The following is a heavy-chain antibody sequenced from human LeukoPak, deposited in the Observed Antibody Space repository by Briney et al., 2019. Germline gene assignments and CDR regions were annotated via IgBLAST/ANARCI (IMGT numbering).Heavy chain of an antibody. CDR1: GFTFSSYG. D-gene: IGHD5-18*01. CDR3: ARDRRRGYSYGSDGMDV. CDR2: ISYDGSNK. Sequence: GRSLGLSCAASGFTFSSYGMHWVRQAPGKGLEWVAVISYDGSNKYYADSVKGRFTISRDNSKNTLYLQMNSLRAEDTAVYYCARDRRRGYSYGSDGMDVWGQGTTVTVSS. J-gene: IGHJ6*02. V-gene: IGHV3-30*19.